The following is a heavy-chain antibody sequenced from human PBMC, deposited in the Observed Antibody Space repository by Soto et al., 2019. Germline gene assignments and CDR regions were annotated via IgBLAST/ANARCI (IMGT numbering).Heavy chain of an antibody. V-gene: IGHV3-30-3*01. D-gene: IGHD2-15*01. Sequence: QVQLVESGGGVVQPGRSLRLSCAASGFTFSSYAMHWVRQAPGKGLEWVAVISYDGSNKYYADSVKGRFTISRDNSKNAGYRQMNGLRGEDTAVYYCARDVGYCSGGSCYSGWYFDLWGRGTLVTVSS. CDR3: ARDVGYCSGGSCYSGWYFDL. J-gene: IGHJ2*01. CDR1: GFTFSSYA. CDR2: ISYDGSNK.